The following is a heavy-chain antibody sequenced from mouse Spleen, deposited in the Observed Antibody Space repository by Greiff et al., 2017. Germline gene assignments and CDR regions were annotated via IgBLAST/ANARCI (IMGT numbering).Heavy chain of an antibody. J-gene: IGHJ2*01. D-gene: IGHD1-1*01. CDR2: ISSGGDYI. CDR3: TRDQGYYGSRGYFDY. CDR1: GFTFSSYA. Sequence: EVKVEESGEGLVKPGGSLKLSCAASGFTFSSYAMSWVRQTPEKRLEWVAYISSGGDYIYYADTVKGRFTISRDNARNTLYLQMSSLKSEDTAMYYCTRDQGYYGSRGYFDYWGQGTTLTVSS. V-gene: IGHV5-9-1*02.